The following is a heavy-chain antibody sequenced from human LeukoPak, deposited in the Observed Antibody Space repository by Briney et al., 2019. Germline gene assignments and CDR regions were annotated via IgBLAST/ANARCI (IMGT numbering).Heavy chain of an antibody. CDR1: GCSFTAFY. V-gene: IGHV1-2*02. D-gene: IGHD3-10*01. Sequence: ASVKVACKTSGCSFTAFYIHWVRQAPGQALEWMGWIHPSRGDTNYAQKFQGRVTMTRDTSISTAYLDLSSLRSDDTAVYYCARDGDYGTGSYYRGCIDSWGQGTPVTVSP. CDR2: IHPSRGDT. J-gene: IGHJ4*02. CDR3: ARDGDYGTGSYYRGCIDS.